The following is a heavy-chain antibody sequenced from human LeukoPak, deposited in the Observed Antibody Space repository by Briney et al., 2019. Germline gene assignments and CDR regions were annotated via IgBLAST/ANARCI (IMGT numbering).Heavy chain of an antibody. CDR3: ARAAPLAYCGGDCYWGIDAFDI. Sequence: SETLSLTCTVSGGSISSYYWSWIRQPAGKGLEWIGRIYTSGSTNYNPSLKSRVTMSVDTSKNQFSLKLSSVTAADTAVYYCARAAPLAYCGGDCYWGIDAFDIWGQGTMVTVSS. V-gene: IGHV4-4*07. J-gene: IGHJ3*02. CDR2: IYTSGST. CDR1: GGSISSYY. D-gene: IGHD2-21*01.